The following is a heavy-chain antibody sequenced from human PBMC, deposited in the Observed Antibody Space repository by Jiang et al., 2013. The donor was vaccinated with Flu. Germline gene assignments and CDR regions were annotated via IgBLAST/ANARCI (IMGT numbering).Heavy chain of an antibody. Sequence: KPSETLSLTCTVSGGSISSSSYYWDWIRQPPGKGLEWIGSIYYSGSTYYNPSLKSRVAISVDTSNNQFSLKLSSVTAADTAVYYCARGNRIAGGYSYYYGMDVWGQGTTVTVSS. J-gene: IGHJ6*02. D-gene: IGHD6-13*01. CDR3: ARGNRIAGGYSYYYGMDV. V-gene: IGHV4-39*01. CDR1: GGSISSSSYY. CDR2: IYYSGST.